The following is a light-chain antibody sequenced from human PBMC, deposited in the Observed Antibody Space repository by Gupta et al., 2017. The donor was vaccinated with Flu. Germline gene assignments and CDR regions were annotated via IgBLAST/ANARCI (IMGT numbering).Light chain of an antibody. CDR3: QQRRDSPLT. Sequence: EIVLTQSPATLSLSPGERATLSCRASQSVDSQLAWYQQKPGQAPRLLIYDTSNRAAGTPARFSGSGSGKDFTLTVSSLEPEDLAVYYCQQRRDSPLTFGRGPKVEIK. J-gene: IGKJ4*01. CDR2: DTS. V-gene: IGKV3-11*01. CDR1: QSVDSQ.